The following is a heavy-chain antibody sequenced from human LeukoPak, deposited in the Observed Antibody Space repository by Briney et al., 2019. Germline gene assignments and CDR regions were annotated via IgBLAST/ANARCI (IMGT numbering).Heavy chain of an antibody. V-gene: IGHV1-8*01. CDR3: AKVKGYCTGGCCSPLFDY. D-gene: IGHD2-15*01. J-gene: IGHJ4*02. CDR2: MNPNSGNT. CDR1: GYTFTSYD. Sequence: ASVKVSCKASGYTFTSYDINWVRQATGQGLEWMGWMNPNSGNTGYAQKFQGRVTMTRNTSISTAYMELSSLRSEDTAVYYCAKVKGYCTGGCCSPLFDYWGQGTLVTVSS.